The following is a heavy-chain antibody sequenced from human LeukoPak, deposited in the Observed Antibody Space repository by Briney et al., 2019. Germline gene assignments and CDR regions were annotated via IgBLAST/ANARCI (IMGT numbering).Heavy chain of an antibody. V-gene: IGHV4-39*01. CDR2: IYYSGST. J-gene: IGHJ6*03. Sequence: KPSETPSLPCTVSGGSISSSSYYWGWVRPPPGKGPEWIWRIYYSGSTYYNPSLKSRVTISVDTSKNQFSLKLSSVTAADTAVYYCARLGRSRIAARPYYYYYMDVWGKGTTVTVSS. CDR3: ARLGRSRIAARPYYYYYMDV. D-gene: IGHD6-13*01. CDR1: GGSISSSSYY.